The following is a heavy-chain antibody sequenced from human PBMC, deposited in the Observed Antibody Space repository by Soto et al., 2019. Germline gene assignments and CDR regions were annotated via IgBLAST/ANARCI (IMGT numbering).Heavy chain of an antibody. CDR2: IYSGGST. CDR1: GFTVSSNY. D-gene: IGHD6-6*01. J-gene: IGHJ6*02. Sequence: GGSLRLSCAASGFTVSSNYMSWVRQAPGKGLEWVSVIYSGGSTYYADSVKGRFTISRDNSKNTLYLQMNSLRAEDTAVYYCARGIAARPVPPEGMDVWGQGTTVTVSS. CDR3: ARGIAARPVPPEGMDV. V-gene: IGHV3-66*01.